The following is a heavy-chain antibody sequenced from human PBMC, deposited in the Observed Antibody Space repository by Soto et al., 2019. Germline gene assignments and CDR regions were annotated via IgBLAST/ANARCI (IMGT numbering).Heavy chain of an antibody. CDR1: GFTFSSYG. CDR3: AKWAGGFAY. J-gene: IGHJ4*02. CDR2: ISYDGSYK. Sequence: QVQLVESGGGVVQPGRSLRLSCASSGFTFSSYGMHWVRQAPGKGLEWVAVISYDGSYKYYADSVKGRFTISRDNSKNTLSLQMNSLRAEDTALYYCAKWAGGFAYWGQGTLVTVSS. V-gene: IGHV3-30*18.